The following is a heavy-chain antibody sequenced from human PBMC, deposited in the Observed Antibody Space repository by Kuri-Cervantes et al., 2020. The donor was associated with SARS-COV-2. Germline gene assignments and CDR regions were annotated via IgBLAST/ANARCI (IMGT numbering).Heavy chain of an antibody. D-gene: IGHD2-15*01. Sequence: GGSLSLSCAVSGFTFTSYAMHWVRQAPGKGLEWVALISYDGSNKFYADSVKGRFTISRDNSKNTLYLQMNSLRTEDTAVYYCAKDQHGIVVVVAAIEYWGQGTLVTVSS. CDR3: AKDQHGIVVVVAAIEY. CDR2: ISYDGSNK. V-gene: IGHV3-30*18. J-gene: IGHJ4*02. CDR1: GFTFTSYA.